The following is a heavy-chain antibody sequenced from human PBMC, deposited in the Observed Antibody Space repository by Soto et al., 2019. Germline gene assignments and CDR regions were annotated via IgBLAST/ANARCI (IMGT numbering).Heavy chain of an antibody. CDR3: AKGNWGRYCSGGSCYSSFDY. V-gene: IGHV3-23*01. D-gene: IGHD2-15*01. CDR1: GFTFSSYA. J-gene: IGHJ4*02. Sequence: GGSLRLSCAASGFTFSSYAMSWVRQAPGKGLEWVSAISGSGGSTYYADSVKGRFTISRDNSKNTLYLQMNSLRAEDTAVYYCAKGNWGRYCSGGSCYSSFDYWGQGTLVTVSS. CDR2: ISGSGGST.